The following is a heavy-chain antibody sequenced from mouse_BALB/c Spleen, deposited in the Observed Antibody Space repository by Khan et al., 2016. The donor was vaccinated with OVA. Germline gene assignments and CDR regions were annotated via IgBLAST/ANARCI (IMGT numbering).Heavy chain of an antibody. CDR1: GYTFTSYT. J-gene: IGHJ3*01. V-gene: IGHV1-4*01. D-gene: IGHD2-14*01. CDR3: VRDGAYHRNDGWFAY. Sequence: QVLLKQSGAELARPGASVKMSCKASGYTFTSYTIHWIKLRPGQGLEWIGYINPSNGYTNYNQKFRDKATLTADKSSTTAYMQLSSLTSDDSAVYNCVRDGAYHRNDGWFAYWGQGTLVTVSA. CDR2: INPSNGYT.